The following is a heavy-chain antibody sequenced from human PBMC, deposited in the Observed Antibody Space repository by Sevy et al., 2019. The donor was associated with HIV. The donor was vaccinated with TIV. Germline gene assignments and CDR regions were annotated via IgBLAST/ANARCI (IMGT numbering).Heavy chain of an antibody. CDR2: IYHSGTT. J-gene: IGHJ1*01. CDR3: ARLTGGVDSGFQY. CDR1: GGSISNSNW. D-gene: IGHD3-16*01. Sequence: SETLSLTCAVSGGSISNSNWWSWVRQAPGKGLEWIGEIYHSGTTNYNPSLKSRVTISLDKSKNQFSLKLSSVTAADTAVYYCARLTGGVDSGFQYWGQGTLVTVSS. V-gene: IGHV4-4*02.